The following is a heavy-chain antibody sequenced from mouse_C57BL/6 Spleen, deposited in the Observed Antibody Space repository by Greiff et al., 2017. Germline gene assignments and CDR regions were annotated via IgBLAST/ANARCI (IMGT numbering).Heavy chain of an antibody. Sequence: VQLQQPGAELVKPGASVKLSCKASGYTFTSYWMHWVKQRPGQGLEWIGMIHPNSGSTNYNEKFKSKATLTVDKSSSTAYMQLSSLTSEDSAVYYCARQGDYDLYYAMDYWGQGTSVTVSS. CDR2: IHPNSGST. CDR3: ARQGDYDLYYAMDY. CDR1: GYTFTSYW. D-gene: IGHD2-4*01. J-gene: IGHJ4*01. V-gene: IGHV1-64*01.